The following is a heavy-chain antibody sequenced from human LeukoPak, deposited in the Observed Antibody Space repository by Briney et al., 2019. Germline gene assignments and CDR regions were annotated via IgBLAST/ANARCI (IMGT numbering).Heavy chain of an antibody. CDR3: VREDTPATANY. CDR2: ISSSGSGGNT. D-gene: IGHD2-21*02. J-gene: IGHJ4*02. CDR1: GVTLSSYA. Sequence: GGSLRLSCAASGVTLSSYAMSWARQAPGKGLEWVSGISSSGSGGNTYYADSVKGRFTISRDNAKNSLYLQMSNLRAGDTAVYYCVREDTPATANYWGQGTLVTISS. V-gene: IGHV3-23*01.